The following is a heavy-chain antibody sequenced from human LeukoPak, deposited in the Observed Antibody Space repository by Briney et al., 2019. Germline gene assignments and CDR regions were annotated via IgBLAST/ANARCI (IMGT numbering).Heavy chain of an antibody. CDR1: GGSFSGYY. D-gene: IGHD1-1*01. Sequence: PSETLSLTCAVYGGSFSGYYWSWIRQAPGKGLEWIGEINHSGNTNYNPSLKSRVTISVDTSKNQFSLKVSSVTAADTAVYYCAREGTAGTNLNWFDSWGQGTLVTVSS. J-gene: IGHJ5*01. CDR3: AREGTAGTNLNWFDS. V-gene: IGHV4-34*01. CDR2: INHSGNT.